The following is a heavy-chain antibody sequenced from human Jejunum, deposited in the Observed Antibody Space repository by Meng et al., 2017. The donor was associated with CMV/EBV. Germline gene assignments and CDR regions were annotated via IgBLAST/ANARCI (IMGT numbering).Heavy chain of an antibody. V-gene: IGHV4-4*07. CDR3: ARGPGASTREGFDY. J-gene: IGHJ4*02. CDR2: FYSSDTY. Sequence: QFQQEVVGPGLVEPSETLYLTGTVSGGSVNHYLWVWVRRSPGKGLEVVCRFYSSDTYNYHPSLASRVTMSLDTSKNQFSLNLRSVTAADTATYYCARGPGASTREGFDYWGLGTLVTVSS. CDR1: GGSVNHYL. D-gene: IGHD1-26*01.